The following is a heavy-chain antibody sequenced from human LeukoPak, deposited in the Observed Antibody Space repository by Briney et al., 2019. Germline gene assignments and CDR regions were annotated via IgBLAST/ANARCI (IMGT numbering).Heavy chain of an antibody. Sequence: GGSLRLSCAATGFTFSNYYMYWVRQAPGKGLECVSFISDSSTTIFYADSVKGRFTISRDNARDSLYLQMNSLRAEDTAVYYCARAVYYDFWSGYAYYFDYWGQGTLVTVSS. V-gene: IGHV3-48*01. J-gene: IGHJ4*02. CDR2: ISDSSTTI. D-gene: IGHD3-3*01. CDR1: GFTFSNYY. CDR3: ARAVYYDFWSGYAYYFDY.